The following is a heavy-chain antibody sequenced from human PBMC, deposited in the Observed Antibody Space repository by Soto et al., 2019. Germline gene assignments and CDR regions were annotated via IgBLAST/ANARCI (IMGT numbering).Heavy chain of an antibody. J-gene: IGHJ4*02. CDR3: ATSYYDFWSGLKYYFDY. Sequence: SETLSLTCAVYGGSFTGYYWNWIRQSPGKGLEWIGEVTHSGGTKYNPSLKSRVTISVDTSKNQFSLKLNSVTAADTAVYYCATSYYDFWSGLKYYFDYWGRGTLVTVS. V-gene: IGHV4-34*01. D-gene: IGHD3-3*01. CDR2: VTHSGGT. CDR1: GGSFTGYY.